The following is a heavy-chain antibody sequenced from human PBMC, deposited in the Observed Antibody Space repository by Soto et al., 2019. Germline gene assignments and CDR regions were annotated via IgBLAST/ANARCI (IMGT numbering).Heavy chain of an antibody. D-gene: IGHD3-16*01. Sequence: ITLKESGPTLVKPTQTLTLTCTFSGFSLSTSGVGVGWIRQPPGKALEWLALIYWDDDKRYSPSLKSRLTITKDTPKKQVVLKMTNMDPVDTAAYFHAHRPWGGGDYWGQGTLVTVSS. CDR2: IYWDDDK. V-gene: IGHV2-5*02. J-gene: IGHJ4*02. CDR3: AHRPWGGGDY. CDR1: GFSLSTSGVG.